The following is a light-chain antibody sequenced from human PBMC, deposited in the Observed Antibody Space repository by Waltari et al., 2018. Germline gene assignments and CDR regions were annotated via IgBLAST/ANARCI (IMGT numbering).Light chain of an antibody. CDR2: YAN. CDR3: QQSRQWPRRT. Sequence: EIVMTQSPVTMSVSPGEGVTLSCTASESVGTDLAWYRHKPGQPPRLLIYYANARATGVPARISGSGSGTDFTLTISSLEPEDFAFYYCQQSRQWPRRTFGQGTKLEI. V-gene: IGKV3D-15*01. J-gene: IGKJ2*01. CDR1: ESVGTD.